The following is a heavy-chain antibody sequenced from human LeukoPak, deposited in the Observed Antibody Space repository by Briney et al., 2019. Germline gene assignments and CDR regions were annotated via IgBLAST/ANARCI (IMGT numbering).Heavy chain of an antibody. CDR2: ISYDGSNK. V-gene: IGHV3-30*03. Sequence: GGSLRLSCAASGFTFSSYGMHWVRQAPGKGLEWVAVISYDGSNKYYADSVKGRFTISRDNSKNTLYLQMNSLRAEDTAVYYCATEEAYCSSTSCYGTWFDPWGQGTLVTVSS. D-gene: IGHD2-2*01. CDR1: GFTFSSYG. CDR3: ATEEAYCSSTSCYGTWFDP. J-gene: IGHJ5*02.